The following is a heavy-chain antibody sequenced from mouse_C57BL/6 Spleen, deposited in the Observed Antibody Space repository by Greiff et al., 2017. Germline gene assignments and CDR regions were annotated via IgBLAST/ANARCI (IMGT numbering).Heavy chain of an antibody. J-gene: IGHJ4*01. CDR1: GFTFSSYA. D-gene: IGHD1-1*01. CDR2: ISDGGSYT. CDR3: AREGYYGSRGVDY. Sequence: EVMLVESGGGLVKPGGSLKLSCAASGFTFSSYAMSWVRQTPEKRLEWVATISDGGSYTYYPDNVKGRFTISRDNAKNNLYLQMSHLKSEDTAMYYCAREGYYGSRGVDYWGQGTSVTVSS. V-gene: IGHV5-4*01.